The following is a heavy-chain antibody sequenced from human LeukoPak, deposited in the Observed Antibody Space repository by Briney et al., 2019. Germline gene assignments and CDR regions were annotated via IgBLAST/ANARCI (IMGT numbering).Heavy chain of an antibody. CDR3: ASGTYYYDSSGYWYPNDY. CDR1: GYTFTSYA. V-gene: IGHV1-3*01. D-gene: IGHD3-22*01. Sequence: ASVKVSCKASGYTFTSYAMHWVRQAPGQRLEWMGWINAGNGNTKYSQKFQGRVTITADESTSTAYMELSSLRSEDTAVYYCASGTYYYDSSGYWYPNDYWGQGTLVTVSS. J-gene: IGHJ4*02. CDR2: INAGNGNT.